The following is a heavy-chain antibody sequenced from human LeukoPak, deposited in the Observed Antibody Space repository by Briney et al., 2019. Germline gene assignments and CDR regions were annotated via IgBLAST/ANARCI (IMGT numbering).Heavy chain of an antibody. D-gene: IGHD3-10*01. CDR1: GYTFTSYG. CDR2: ISAYNGNT. CDR3: ARDRDDYYGSGSYESVRWFDP. J-gene: IGHJ5*02. Sequence: GASVKVSCKASGYTFTSYGISWVRQAPGQGLEWMGWISAYNGNTNYAQKLQGRVTMTTDTSTSTAYMELRSLRSDDTAVYYCARDRDDYYGSGSYESVRWFDPWGQGTLVTVSS. V-gene: IGHV1-18*01.